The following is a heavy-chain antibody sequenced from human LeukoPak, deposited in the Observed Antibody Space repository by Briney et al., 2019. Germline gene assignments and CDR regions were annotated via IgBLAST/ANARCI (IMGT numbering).Heavy chain of an antibody. CDR1: GFTFSSYS. CDR2: ISTSSSYI. Sequence: GSLRLSCAASGFTFSSYSMNWVRQAPGKGLEWVSSISTSSSYIYYAHSVKGRFTISRDNARNSLYLQMNSLRAEDTAMYYCARGAHKRDDYGGFFDYWGQGTLVTVSS. CDR3: ARGAHKRDDYGGFFDY. V-gene: IGHV3-21*01. D-gene: IGHD4-23*01. J-gene: IGHJ4*02.